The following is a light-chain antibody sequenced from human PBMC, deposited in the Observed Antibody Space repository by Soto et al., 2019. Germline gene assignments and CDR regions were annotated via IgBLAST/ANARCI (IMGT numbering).Light chain of an antibody. CDR1: QSVTNY. J-gene: IGKJ1*01. CDR2: DAS. V-gene: IGKV3-11*01. Sequence: ELFLTQSPDTLSLAPGERATLTCRASQSVTNYIAWYQQRPGQAPRLLIYDASNRATGVPARFSGSRSGTAFTLTISDLEPADFGLYYCQQRLNWPPGFGQGTKVDIK. CDR3: QQRLNWPPG.